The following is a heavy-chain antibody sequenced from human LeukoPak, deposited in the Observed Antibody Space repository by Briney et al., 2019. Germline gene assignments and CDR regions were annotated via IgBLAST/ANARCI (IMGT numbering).Heavy chain of an antibody. CDR3: ARLIGYTHYY. Sequence: GESLKISCEGSGYRFTSYWIAWVRQMPGKGLEWMGIIYPGGSDPRYSPSFQGQVTISADKSISTAYLQWSSLKASDTAMYYCARLIGYTHYYWGQGTLVTVSS. J-gene: IGHJ4*02. V-gene: IGHV5-51*01. CDR1: GYRFTSYW. CDR2: IYPGGSDP. D-gene: IGHD5-18*01.